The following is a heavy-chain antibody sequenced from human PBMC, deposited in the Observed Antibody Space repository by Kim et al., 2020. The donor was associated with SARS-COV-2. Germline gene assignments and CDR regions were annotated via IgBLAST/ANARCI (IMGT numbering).Heavy chain of an antibody. D-gene: IGHD3-22*01. CDR1: GYTFTSYG. V-gene: IGHV1-18*01. CDR2: ISAYNGNT. J-gene: IGHJ4*02. Sequence: ASVKVSCKASGYTFTSYGISWVRQAPGQGLEWMGWISAYNGNTNYAQKLQGRVTMTTDTSTSTAYMELRSLRSDDTAVYYCARDLTYYYDSSGYYYEVDYWGQGTLVTVSS. CDR3: ARDLTYYYDSSGYYYEVDY.